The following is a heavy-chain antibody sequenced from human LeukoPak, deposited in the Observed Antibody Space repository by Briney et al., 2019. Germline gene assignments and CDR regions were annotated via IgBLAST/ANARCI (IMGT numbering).Heavy chain of an antibody. Sequence: GGSLRLSCAASGFTFSSYAMSWVRQAPGKGLEWVSAISGSGGSTYYADSVKGRFTISRDNSKNTLYVQMNSLRAEDMAVYYCAKGGSYWPFDYWGQGTLVTVSS. CDR2: ISGSGGST. CDR1: GFTFSSYA. CDR3: AKGGSYWPFDY. J-gene: IGHJ4*02. D-gene: IGHD1-26*01. V-gene: IGHV3-23*01.